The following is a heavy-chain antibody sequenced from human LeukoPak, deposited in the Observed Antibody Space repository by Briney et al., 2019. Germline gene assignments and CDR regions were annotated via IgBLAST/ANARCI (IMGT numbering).Heavy chain of an antibody. D-gene: IGHD4-11*01. V-gene: IGHV3-48*04. J-gene: IGHJ4*02. CDR3: ARDRAVTDLDI. CDR1: GFPFTLYN. Sequence: PGGSLRLSCEVSGFPFTLYNMNWVRQAPGKGLEWLSYISSSTNTIYYADSVKGRFTISRDNANNTLYLQMNSLSAEDTGIYYCARDRAVTDLDIWGLGTLVTVSS. CDR2: ISSSTNTI.